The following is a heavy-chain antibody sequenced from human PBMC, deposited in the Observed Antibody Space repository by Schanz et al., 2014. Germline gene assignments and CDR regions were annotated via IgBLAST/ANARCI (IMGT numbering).Heavy chain of an antibody. Sequence: QVQLQESGPGLVKPSETLSLTCTVFGGSIRGYYWGWIRQPPGKGLEWIGYIYYSGSTNYNPSLGGGATISVDTSKNQSSLKMRSVTAADTAVYYCARRGAGGNFDYWGQGTLVTVSS. CDR1: GGSIRGYY. CDR3: ARRGAGGNFDY. J-gene: IGHJ4*02. D-gene: IGHD3-10*01. CDR2: IYYSGST. V-gene: IGHV4-59*08.